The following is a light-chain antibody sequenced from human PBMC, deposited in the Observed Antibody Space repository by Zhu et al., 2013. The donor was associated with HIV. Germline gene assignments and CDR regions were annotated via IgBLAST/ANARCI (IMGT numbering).Light chain of an antibody. CDR1: SSDVGGYNY. V-gene: IGLV2-14*01. J-gene: IGLJ1*01. Sequence: QSALTQPASVSGSPGQSITISCTGTSSDVGGYNYVSWYQQHPGKAPKLMIYEVINRPSGISDRFSGSKSGNTASLTISGLQAEDEADYHCSSYSSSSTLVFGTGSKVTVL. CDR3: SSYSSSSTLV. CDR2: EVI.